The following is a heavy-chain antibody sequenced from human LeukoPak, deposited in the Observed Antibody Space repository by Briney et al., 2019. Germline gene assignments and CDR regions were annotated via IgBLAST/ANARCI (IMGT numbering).Heavy chain of an antibody. CDR2: IYYSGST. J-gene: IGHJ4*02. CDR1: GGSISSSNW. D-gene: IGHD6-13*01. V-gene: IGHV4-31*11. CDR3: ARADIPSIAAAGFDY. Sequence: SETLSLTCAVSGGSISSSNWWCWVRQHPGKGLEWIGYIYYSGSTYYNPSLKSRVTISVDTSKNQFSLKLSSVTAADTAVYYCARADIPSIAAAGFDYWGQGTLVTVSS.